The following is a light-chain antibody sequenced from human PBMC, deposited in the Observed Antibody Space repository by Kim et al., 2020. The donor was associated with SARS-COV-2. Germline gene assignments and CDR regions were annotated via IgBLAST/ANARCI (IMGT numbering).Light chain of an antibody. V-gene: IGLV2-14*03. J-gene: IGLJ3*02. Sequence: QSALTQPASVSGSPGQSITISCTGTRSDVGGYNYVSWYQQHPGKAPKLMIYDVSNRPSGVSNRFSGSKSGNTASLTISGLQAEDEADYYCSSYTSSSNWVFGGGTQLTVL. CDR2: DVS. CDR3: SSYTSSSNWV. CDR1: RSDVGGYNY.